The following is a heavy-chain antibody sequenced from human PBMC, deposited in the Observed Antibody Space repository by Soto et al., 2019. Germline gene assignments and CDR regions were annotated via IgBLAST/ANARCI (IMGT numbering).Heavy chain of an antibody. CDR2: IKTNSEGGTT. V-gene: IGHV3-15*07. CDR1: GFTFSKAW. Sequence: EVQLVESGGGLVQPGGSLRLSCAASGFTFSKAWMNWVRQAPGKGLEWVGRIKTNSEGGTTDYAAPVQGRFSLSRDDSRNTLSLQMNSLKTDDTAVYYCTTGSVEGVWGQGATVTVSS. J-gene: IGHJ6*02. CDR3: TTGSVEGV. D-gene: IGHD2-15*01.